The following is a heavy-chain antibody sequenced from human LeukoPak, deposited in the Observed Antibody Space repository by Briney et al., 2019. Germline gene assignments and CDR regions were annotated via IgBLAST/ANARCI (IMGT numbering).Heavy chain of an antibody. J-gene: IGHJ4*02. D-gene: IGHD5-18*01. V-gene: IGHV4-59*01. CDR3: ARDGYNFGHAFDF. CDR2: IYYSGST. CDR1: GGSISSYY. Sequence: SETLSLTCTVSGGSISSYYWSWIRQPPGKGLEWIGYIYYSGSTNYNPSLKSRVTISVDTSKNQFSLKLSSVTAADTAVYYCARDGYNFGHAFDFWGQGTLVTVSS.